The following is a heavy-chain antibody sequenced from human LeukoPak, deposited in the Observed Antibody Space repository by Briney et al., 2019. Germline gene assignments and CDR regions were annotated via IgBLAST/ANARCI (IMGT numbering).Heavy chain of an antibody. CDR2: IKSKADGETI. CDR1: GFTFTNAW. V-gene: IGHV3-15*07. J-gene: IGHJ4*02. CDR3: STLTSRGLSDS. Sequence: GGSLRLSCAASGFTFTNAWMNRVRQAPGKGLEWVGRIKSKADGETIDYAAPVKGRFTFSRDDSKNMLYLQMNSLKSEDTAVYYCSTLTSRGLSDSWGQGTLVTVSS. D-gene: IGHD1-20*01.